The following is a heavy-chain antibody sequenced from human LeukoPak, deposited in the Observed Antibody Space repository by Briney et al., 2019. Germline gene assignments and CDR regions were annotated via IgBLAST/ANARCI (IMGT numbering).Heavy chain of an antibody. CDR3: ARVPLNYYYYMDV. Sequence: GGSLRLSCAASGFIFSNYWMSWVRQAPGKGLEWVANIKQDGSEKYYVDSVKGRFTISRDNTKKSLYLQMNSLRAEDTAVYYCARVPLNYYYYMDVWGKGTTVTVPS. J-gene: IGHJ6*03. CDR2: IKQDGSEK. CDR1: GFIFSNYW. V-gene: IGHV3-7*01.